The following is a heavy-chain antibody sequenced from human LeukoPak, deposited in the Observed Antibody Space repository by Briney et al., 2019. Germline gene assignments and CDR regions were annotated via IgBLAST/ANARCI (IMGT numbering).Heavy chain of an antibody. J-gene: IGHJ4*02. D-gene: IGHD2-2*01. CDR1: GFTFSSHA. CDR2: LSGSGYNT. V-gene: IGHV3-23*01. Sequence: GGSLRLSYAASGFTFSSHALRGARQAPGKGLEWVSSLSGSGYNTYYADSVKGRFTMSRDNTKNRVYLQMNSLRVEDTAVYDCAKDPYGTRYFDYWGQGTLVTVSS. CDR3: AKDPYGTRYFDY.